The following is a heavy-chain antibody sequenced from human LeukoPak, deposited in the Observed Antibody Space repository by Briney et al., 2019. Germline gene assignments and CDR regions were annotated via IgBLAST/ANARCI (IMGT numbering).Heavy chain of an antibody. CDR2: IYYSGST. Sequence: RASETLSLTCTVSGGSISSYYWSWIRQPPGKGLEWIGYIYYSGSTNYNPSLKSRVTISVDTSKNQFSLKLSSVTAADTAVYYCARYYDSSGYYPYYFDYWGQGTLVTVSS. CDR1: GGSISSYY. CDR3: ARYYDSSGYYPYYFDY. D-gene: IGHD3-22*01. J-gene: IGHJ4*02. V-gene: IGHV4-59*01.